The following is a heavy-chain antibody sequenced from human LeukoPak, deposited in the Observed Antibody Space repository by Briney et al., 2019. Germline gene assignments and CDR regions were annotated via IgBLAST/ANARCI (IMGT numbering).Heavy chain of an antibody. J-gene: IGHJ4*02. V-gene: IGHV4-39*07. D-gene: IGHD3-22*01. CDR1: GGSISSSSYY. Sequence: SETLSLTCTVSGGSISSSSYYWGWIRQPPGKGLEWIGSIYYSGSTYYNPSLKSRVTISVDTSKNQFSLKLSSVTAADTAVYYCARVFYYYKSSVLFDYWGRGTLVTVSS. CDR2: IYYSGST. CDR3: ARVFYYYKSSVLFDY.